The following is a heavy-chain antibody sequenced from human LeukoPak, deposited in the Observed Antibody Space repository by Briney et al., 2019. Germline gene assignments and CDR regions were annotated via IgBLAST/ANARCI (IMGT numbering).Heavy chain of an antibody. CDR2: IFSSGSS. D-gene: IGHD3-16*01. Sequence: SETLSLTCTVSGGSMSGYYWSWIRQPPGKGLEWIGYIFSSGSSNFNPSLKSRVTISVDTSRNQFSLRLSSVTAADTAVYSCARRSKLGYYFDSWGQGLLVIVSS. J-gene: IGHJ4*02. CDR3: ARRSKLGYYFDS. V-gene: IGHV4-59*08. CDR1: GGSMSGYY.